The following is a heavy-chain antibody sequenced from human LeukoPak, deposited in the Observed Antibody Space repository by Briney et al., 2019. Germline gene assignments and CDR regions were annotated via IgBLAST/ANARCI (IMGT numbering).Heavy chain of an antibody. CDR1: GYTFTSYY. CDR2: INPNSGGT. D-gene: IGHD5-12*01. J-gene: IGHJ4*02. CDR3: ASYSAYAQ. V-gene: IGHV1-2*02. Sequence: ASMKVSCKASGYTFTSYYMHWVRQAPGQGLEWMGWINPNSGGTNYAQKFQGRVTITRNTSISTAYMELSGLTSEDTAVYYCASYSAYAQWGQGTLVTVSS.